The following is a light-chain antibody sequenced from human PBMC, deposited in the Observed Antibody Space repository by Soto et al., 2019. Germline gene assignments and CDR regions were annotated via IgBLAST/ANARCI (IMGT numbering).Light chain of an antibody. CDR2: EVT. Sequence: QSVLTQPASVSGSPGQSVTISCTRTSSDVGSFNFVSWYQQHPGKAPKVVIYEVTKRPSGVSNRFSGSKSGNTASLTIYGLQADNEADYYCCSDAGSSTYVFGTGTKVTVL. CDR1: SSDVGSFNF. V-gene: IGLV2-23*02. J-gene: IGLJ1*01. CDR3: CSDAGSSTYV.